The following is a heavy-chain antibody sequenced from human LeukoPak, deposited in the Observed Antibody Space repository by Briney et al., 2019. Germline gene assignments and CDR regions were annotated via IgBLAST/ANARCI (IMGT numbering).Heavy chain of an antibody. D-gene: IGHD3-3*01. CDR3: ARKEIDYDFWSGYYSPISYYYYGMDV. CDR2: ISYDGSNK. CDR1: GFTSSSYA. J-gene: IGHJ6*02. V-gene: IGHV3-30-3*01. Sequence: PGGSLRLSCAASGFTSSSYAMHWVRQAPGKGLEWVAVISYDGSNKYYADSVKGRFTISRDNSKNTLYLQMNSLRAEDTAVYYCARKEIDYDFWSGYYSPISYYYYGMDVWGQGTTVTVSS.